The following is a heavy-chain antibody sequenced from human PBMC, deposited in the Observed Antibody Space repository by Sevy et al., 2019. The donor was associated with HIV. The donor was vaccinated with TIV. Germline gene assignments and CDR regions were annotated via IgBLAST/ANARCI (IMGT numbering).Heavy chain of an antibody. J-gene: IGHJ6*02. CDR1: GFTFSSYG. Sequence: GGSLRLSCAASGFTFSSYGMHWVRQAPGKGLEWVAFIRYDGSNKYYADSVKGRFTISRDNSKNTLYLQMNSLRAEDTAVYYCAKNESATYYDFWSGYSNYYYYGMDVWGQGTTVTVSS. CDR2: IRYDGSNK. CDR3: AKNESATYYDFWSGYSNYYYYGMDV. V-gene: IGHV3-30*02. D-gene: IGHD3-3*01.